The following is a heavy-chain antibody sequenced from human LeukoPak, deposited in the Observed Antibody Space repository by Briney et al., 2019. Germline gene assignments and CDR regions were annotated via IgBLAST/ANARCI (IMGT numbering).Heavy chain of an antibody. J-gene: IGHJ6*02. D-gene: IGHD3-10*01. Sequence: PSETLSLTCIVSGGSLGSSDYYWGWIRQPPGKGLEWIGSIYYSGSTYYNPSLKSRVTISVDTSKNQFSLKLSSVTAADTAVYYCASGSGSISYYYGMDVWGQGTTVTVSS. CDR1: GGSLGSSDYY. CDR3: ASGSGSISYYYGMDV. CDR2: IYYSGST. V-gene: IGHV4-39*01.